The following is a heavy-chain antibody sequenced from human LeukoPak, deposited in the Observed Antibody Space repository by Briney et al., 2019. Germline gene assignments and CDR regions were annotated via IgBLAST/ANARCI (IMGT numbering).Heavy chain of an antibody. CDR3: ARIHSSSFYYYYYMDV. CDR2: IYTSGST. V-gene: IGHV4-61*02. D-gene: IGHD6-6*01. J-gene: IGHJ6*03. CDR1: GGSISSGSYY. Sequence: SETLSLTCTVSGGSISSGSYYWSWIRQPAGKGLEWIGRIYTSGSTNYNPSLKSRVTISVDTSKNQFSLELSSVTAADTAVYYCARIHSSSFYYYYYMDVWGKGTTVTVSS.